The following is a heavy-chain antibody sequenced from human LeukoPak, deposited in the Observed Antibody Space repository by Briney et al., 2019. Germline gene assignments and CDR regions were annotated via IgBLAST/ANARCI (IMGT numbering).Heavy chain of an antibody. V-gene: IGHV3-30*02. CDR3: ARSPRDGYNYFDY. CDR1: GFTFSSYG. CDR2: IRYDGSNK. D-gene: IGHD5-24*01. Sequence: PGGSLRLSCAASGFTFSSYGMHWVRQAPGKGLEWVAFIRYDGSNKYYADSVKGRFTISRDNSKNTLYLQMNSLRSEDTAVYYCARSPRDGYNYFDYWGQGTLVTVSS. J-gene: IGHJ4*02.